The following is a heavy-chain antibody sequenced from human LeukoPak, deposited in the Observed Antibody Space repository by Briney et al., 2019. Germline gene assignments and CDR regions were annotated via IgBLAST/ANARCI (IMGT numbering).Heavy chain of an antibody. CDR1: GYTFTSYG. D-gene: IGHD3-22*01. CDR2: ISAYNGNT. V-gene: IGHV1-18*01. Sequence: ASVKVSCKASGYTFTSYGISWVRQAPGQGLEWMGWISAYNGNTNYAQKLQGRVTMTTDTSTSTAYMELRSLRSDDTAVYYCARINPAVSYMISSHWGQGTLVTVSS. CDR3: ARINPAVSYMISSH. J-gene: IGHJ4*02.